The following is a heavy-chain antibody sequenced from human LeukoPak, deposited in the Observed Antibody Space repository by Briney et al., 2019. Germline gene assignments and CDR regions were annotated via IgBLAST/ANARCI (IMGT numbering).Heavy chain of an antibody. Sequence: AGGSLRLSCAASGFTFSRYNMTWVRQAPGKGLEWVSSIISSSSYIYYAHSVKGRFTIYRDNAKNSLYLQVNSLRADDTAVYYCANSGLNRFEYWGQGALVTVSS. D-gene: IGHD2-15*01. J-gene: IGHJ4*02. CDR2: IISSSSYI. CDR3: ANSGLNRFEY. V-gene: IGHV3-21*04. CDR1: GFTFSRYN.